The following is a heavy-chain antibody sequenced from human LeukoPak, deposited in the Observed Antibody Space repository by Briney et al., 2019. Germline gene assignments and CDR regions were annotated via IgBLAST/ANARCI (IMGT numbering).Heavy chain of an antibody. Sequence: PSGALSLTCMVSGGSISRYYWSWIRQPPGKGLEWVGYIYYSGSTNYNPSLKRRVTISVDTSKNQFSPKLTSVTAADTPVYYCTTDLGSIAARRGYYYGMDVWGQGTTVTVSS. V-gene: IGHV4-59*01. D-gene: IGHD6-6*01. CDR3: TTDLGSIAARRGYYYGMDV. J-gene: IGHJ6*02. CDR1: GGSISRYY. CDR2: IYYSGST.